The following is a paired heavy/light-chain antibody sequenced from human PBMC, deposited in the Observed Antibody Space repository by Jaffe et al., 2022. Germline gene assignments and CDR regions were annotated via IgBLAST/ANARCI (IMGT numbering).Light chain of an antibody. CDR1: QGISSY. J-gene: IGKJ5*01. CDR3: QQLNSYSSTT. V-gene: IGKV1-9*01. CDR2: AAS. Sequence: DIQLTQSPSFLSASVGDRVTITCRASQGISSYLAWYQQKPGKAPKLLIYAASTLQSGVPSRFSGSGSGTEFTLTISSLQPEDFATYYCQQLNSYSSTTFGQGTRLEIK.
Heavy chain of an antibody. D-gene: IGHD6-19*01. CDR2: ISSSGSTI. CDR3: ASHLIGGGWLVYYYYYMDV. CDR1: GFTFSSYE. Sequence: EVQLVESGGGLVQPGGSLRLSCAASGFTFSSYEMNWVRQAPGKGLEWVSYISSSGSTIYYADSVKGRFTISRDNAKNSLYLQMNSLRAEDTAVYYCASHLIGGGWLVYYYYYMDVWGKGTTVTVSS. J-gene: IGHJ6*03. V-gene: IGHV3-48*03.